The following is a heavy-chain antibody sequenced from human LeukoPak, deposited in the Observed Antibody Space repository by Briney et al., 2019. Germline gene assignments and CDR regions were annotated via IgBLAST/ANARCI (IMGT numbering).Heavy chain of an antibody. D-gene: IGHD3-22*01. V-gene: IGHV3-23*01. CDR1: GFSFSTYP. CDR3: AKHQIDSGGYSGGFDD. J-gene: IGHJ4*02. Sequence: GGSLRLSCTASGFSFSTYPMSWVRQARGKGLQWVSAITPSGDRTFYVDSVKGRFTMFRDNSKNTLYLPKNSLTAGDTALYYCAKHQIDSGGYSGGFDDWGQGALVTVSP. CDR2: ITPSGDRT.